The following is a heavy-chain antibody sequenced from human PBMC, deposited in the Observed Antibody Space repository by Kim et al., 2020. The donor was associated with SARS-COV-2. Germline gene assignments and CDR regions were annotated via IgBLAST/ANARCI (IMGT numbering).Heavy chain of an antibody. D-gene: IGHD1-20*01. V-gene: IGHV3-53*01. CDR2: IYWNGTT. J-gene: IGHJ4*02. CDR3: AGDNYNNYWYKY. Sequence: GGSLRLSCAASEFSVSTKTMTWVRQAPGKGLEWVSIIYWNGTTYYADSVKGRFTTSRDTSKNTLYLQMDNLRADDTAVYYCAGDNYNNYWYKYWGQGTLVTVSA. CDR1: EFSVSTKT.